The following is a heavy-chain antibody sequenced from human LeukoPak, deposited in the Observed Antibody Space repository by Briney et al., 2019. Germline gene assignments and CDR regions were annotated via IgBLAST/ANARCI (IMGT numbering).Heavy chain of an antibody. CDR3: ARDGRFGSGAMGFFDY. J-gene: IGHJ4*02. CDR2: VSANGINK. Sequence: PGGSLRLSCTASGFRFDNFAMQWVRQAPGKALVWVAVVSANGINKYYGDSLRGRFTVSRDNSNDTVYLQINSVRHEDTAVYYCARDGRFGSGAMGFFDYWGLGALVTVSS. CDR1: GFRFDNFA. D-gene: IGHD3-3*01. V-gene: IGHV3-30*04.